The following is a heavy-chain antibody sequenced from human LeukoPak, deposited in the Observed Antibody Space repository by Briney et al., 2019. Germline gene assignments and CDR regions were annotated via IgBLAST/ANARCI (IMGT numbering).Heavy chain of an antibody. CDR2: IYTSGST. CDR3: ARGPTTMVRGVIGFDP. D-gene: IGHD3-10*01. J-gene: IGHJ5*02. V-gene: IGHV4-61*02. Sequence: SQTLSLTCTVSGGSISSGSYYWSWIRQPAGKGLEWIGRIYTSGSTNYNPSLKSRVTLSVDTSKNQFSLKLSSVTAADTAVYYCARGPTTMVRGVIGFDPWGQGTLVTVSS. CDR1: GGSISSGSYY.